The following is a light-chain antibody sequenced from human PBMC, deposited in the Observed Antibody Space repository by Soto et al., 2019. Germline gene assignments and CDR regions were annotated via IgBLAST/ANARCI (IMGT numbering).Light chain of an antibody. CDR2: RNN. CDR1: SSNIGSNY. J-gene: IGLJ1*01. V-gene: IGLV1-47*01. CDR3: AAWDDSLSGFYV. Sequence: SVLTQPPSACGTPGQRVTISCSGSSSNIGSNYVYWYQQLPGTAPKLLIYRNNQRPSGVPDRFSGSKSGTSASLAISGLRSEDEADYYCAAWDDSLSGFYVFGTGTKVTVL.